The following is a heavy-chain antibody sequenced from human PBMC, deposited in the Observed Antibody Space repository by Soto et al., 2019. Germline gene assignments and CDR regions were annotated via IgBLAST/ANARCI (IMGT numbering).Heavy chain of an antibody. J-gene: IGHJ4*02. CDR1: GFTFSSYA. CDR2: ISGSDDST. D-gene: IGHD6-6*01. Sequence: EVQLLESGGGLVQPGESLRLSCAASGFTFSSYAMSWVPQAPGKGLEWVSVISGSDDSTYYADSVKGRFTISRDNSKNTPYLQMNSLRAEDTAVYYCAKRSSSSTFDYWGQGTLVTVSS. CDR3: AKRSSSSTFDY. V-gene: IGHV3-23*01.